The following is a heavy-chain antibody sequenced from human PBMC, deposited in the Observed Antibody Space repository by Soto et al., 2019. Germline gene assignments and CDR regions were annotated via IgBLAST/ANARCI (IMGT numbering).Heavy chain of an antibody. CDR2: IYHSGST. Sequence: SETLSLTCAVSGGSIISGGYSFICIRQPPWNGLEWIGYIYHSGSTYYNPSLKSRVTISVDRSKNQFSLKLSSVTAADTAVYYCARGGYCSSTSCQGLKYFDYWGQGTLVTVSS. V-gene: IGHV4-30-2*01. J-gene: IGHJ4*02. D-gene: IGHD2-2*01. CDR1: GGSIISGGYS. CDR3: ARGGYCSSTSCQGLKYFDY.